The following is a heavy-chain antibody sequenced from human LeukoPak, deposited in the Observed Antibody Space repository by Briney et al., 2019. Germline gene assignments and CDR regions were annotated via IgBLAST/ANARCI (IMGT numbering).Heavy chain of an antibody. Sequence: SETLSLTCTVSGGSISSYYWSWIRQPPGKGLEWIGYIYYSGSTNYNPSLKSRVTISVDTSKNQFSLKLSSVTAADTAVYYCARVAKGYRAPIDYWGQGTLVTVSS. CDR2: IYYSGST. CDR3: ARVAKGYRAPIDY. D-gene: IGHD5-18*01. CDR1: GGSISSYY. J-gene: IGHJ4*02. V-gene: IGHV4-59*01.